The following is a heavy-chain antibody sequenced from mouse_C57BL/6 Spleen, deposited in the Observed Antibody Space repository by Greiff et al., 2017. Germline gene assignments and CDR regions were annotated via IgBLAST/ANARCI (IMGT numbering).Heavy chain of an antibody. CDR3: ASSYYDYTLGYFDV. CDR2: INPSNGGT. CDR1: GYTFTSYW. J-gene: IGHJ1*03. V-gene: IGHV1-53*01. D-gene: IGHD2-4*01. Sequence: QVQLQQPGTELVKPGASVKLSCKASGYTFTSYWMHWVKQRPGQGLEWIGNINPSNGGTNYNEKFKSKATLTVDKSSSTAYMQLSSLTSEDSAVYFGASSYYDYTLGYFDVGGTGTTVPVPS.